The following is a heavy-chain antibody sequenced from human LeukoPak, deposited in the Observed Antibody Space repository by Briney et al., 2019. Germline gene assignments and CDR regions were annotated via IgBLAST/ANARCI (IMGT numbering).Heavy chain of an antibody. D-gene: IGHD1-26*01. V-gene: IGHV3-30*02. J-gene: IGHJ6*03. CDR1: GFTFSSYG. CDR2: IRYDGSNK. Sequence: GGSLRLTCAASGFTFSSYGMFWVRQAPVKGLEWVAFIRYDGSNKYYADSVMGRFTISRDNSKNTLYLQMNSLRAEDTAVYYCANPLNGSYLDYYYMDVWGKGTTVTISS. CDR3: ANPLNGSYLDYYYMDV.